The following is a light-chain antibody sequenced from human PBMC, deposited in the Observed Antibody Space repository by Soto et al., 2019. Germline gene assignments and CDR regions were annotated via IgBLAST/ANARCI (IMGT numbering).Light chain of an antibody. CDR2: AAS. V-gene: IGKV1-9*01. Sequence: DIQLTQSPSFLSASVGDRVTITCRASQGISSYLAWYQQKPGKAPKLLIYAASTLQSGVPSRFSGSGSGTAVTLAISSLQPEDFATYYCQHLDSYSTFGQGTRLEIK. CDR3: QHLDSYST. CDR1: QGISSY. J-gene: IGKJ5*01.